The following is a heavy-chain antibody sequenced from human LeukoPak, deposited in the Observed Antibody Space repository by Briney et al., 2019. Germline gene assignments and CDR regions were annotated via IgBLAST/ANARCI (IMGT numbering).Heavy chain of an antibody. V-gene: IGHV3-43D*03. CDR2: ISRDAGNT. CDR1: GFTFDGYA. CDR3: AKSTSGWSELEY. D-gene: IGHD6-19*01. Sequence: GGSLRLSCAASGFTFDGYAMHWVRQAPGKSLEWVSLISRDAGNTYYADSVKGRFTISRDNSKNSLYLQMNSLRAEDTALYYCAKSTSGWSELEYWGQGTLVTVSS. J-gene: IGHJ4*02.